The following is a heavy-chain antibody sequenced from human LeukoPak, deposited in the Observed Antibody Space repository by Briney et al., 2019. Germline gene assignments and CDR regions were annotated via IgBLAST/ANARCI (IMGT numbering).Heavy chain of an antibody. CDR2: ISYDGSDE. CDR3: ARDGYEFWSGYYHGAYFDY. J-gene: IGHJ4*02. V-gene: IGHV3-30*04. Sequence: PGGSLRLSCVASGLAFSSYSMHWVRQAPGKGLEWVGVISYDGSDEYYTDSVKGRFTISRDNSKNTVYLQMNSLRAEDTGVYYCARDGYEFWSGYYHGAYFDYWGQGTLVTVSS. D-gene: IGHD3-3*01. CDR1: GLAFSSYS.